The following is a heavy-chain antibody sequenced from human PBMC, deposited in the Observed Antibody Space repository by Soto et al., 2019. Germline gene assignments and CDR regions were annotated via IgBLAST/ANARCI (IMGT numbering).Heavy chain of an antibody. CDR3: GRTTGYYYYYMDV. Sequence: QVQLQESGPGLVKPSGTLSLTCAVSSGSISSSNWWSWVHQPPGKGLEWIGEIYHSGSTNYNPSLKSRVTISVDKSKNQFSLKLSSVTAADTAVYYCGRTTGYYYYYMDVWGKGTTVTVSS. D-gene: IGHD2-8*02. CDR2: IYHSGST. CDR1: SGSISSSNW. J-gene: IGHJ6*03. V-gene: IGHV4-4*02.